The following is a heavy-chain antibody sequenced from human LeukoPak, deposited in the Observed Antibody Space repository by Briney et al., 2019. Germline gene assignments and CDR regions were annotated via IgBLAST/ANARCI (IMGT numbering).Heavy chain of an antibody. CDR1: GFIFSDFA. J-gene: IGHJ4*02. Sequence: GGSLRLSCXAXGFIFSDFAMHWVRQASGKRLEWVGRIRTKVDSYATTYAASVKGRFTVFRDDSKNTAYLEMNSLKSEDTAVYYCARPSSGFHFWGQGTLVTVSS. CDR2: IRTKVDSYAT. CDR3: ARPSSGFHF. D-gene: IGHD3-22*01. V-gene: IGHV3-73*01.